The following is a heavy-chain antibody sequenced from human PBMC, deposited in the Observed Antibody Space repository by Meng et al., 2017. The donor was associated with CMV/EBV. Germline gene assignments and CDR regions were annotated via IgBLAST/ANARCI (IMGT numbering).Heavy chain of an antibody. CDR2: INPNSGGT. Sequence: ASVKVSCKASGHTFTGYYMHWVRQAPGQGLEWMGWINPNSGGTNYAQKFQGRVTMTRDTSISTAYMELSRLRSDDTAVYYCARDTQRGIAAAGPFDPWGQGTLVTVSS. V-gene: IGHV1-2*02. D-gene: IGHD6-13*01. J-gene: IGHJ5*02. CDR1: GHTFTGYY. CDR3: ARDTQRGIAAAGPFDP.